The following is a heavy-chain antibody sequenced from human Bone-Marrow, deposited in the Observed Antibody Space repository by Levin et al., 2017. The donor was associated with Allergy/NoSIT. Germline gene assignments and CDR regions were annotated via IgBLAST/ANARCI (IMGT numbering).Heavy chain of an antibody. CDR3: VREYYYGSASYVTKPYMDG. CDR2: INHSGST. CDR1: GRSFGGYF. D-gene: IGHD3-10*01. J-gene: IGHJ6*03. V-gene: IGHV4-34*01. Sequence: SETLSLTCAVSGRSFGGYFWTWIRQTPGKGLEWIGEINHSGSTTYNPSLKSRVTMSVDTSKKQFSLNLTSVTAADTAVYYCVREYYYGSASYVTKPYMDGWGKGTTVTVSS.